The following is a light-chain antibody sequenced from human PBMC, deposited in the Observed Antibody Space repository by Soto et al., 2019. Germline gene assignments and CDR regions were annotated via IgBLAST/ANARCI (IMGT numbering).Light chain of an antibody. Sequence: QSVLTQPASVSGSPGQSITISCTGSGSDVGGYDSVSWYQQHPGKAPRLLIYDVNNRPSGVSNRFSGSKSANTASLTISGLQAEDEADYYCGSSSTTATPVILGGGTKVTVL. V-gene: IGLV2-14*03. CDR3: GSSSTTATPVI. J-gene: IGLJ2*01. CDR2: DVN. CDR1: GSDVGGYDS.